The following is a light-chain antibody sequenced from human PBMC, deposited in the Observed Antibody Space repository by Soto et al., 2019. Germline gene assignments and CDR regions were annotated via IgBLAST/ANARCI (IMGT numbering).Light chain of an antibody. Sequence: DIQMTQSPSTLSASVGDRVSVTCRTSQYIGNYLAWYQQKPGKAPRLLIYKTSSLESGVPSRFSGSGSGTDFTLTISSLQPEDFATYYCQQANSFPITFGQGARLEIK. V-gene: IGKV1-5*03. CDR2: KTS. CDR1: QYIGNY. CDR3: QQANSFPIT. J-gene: IGKJ5*01.